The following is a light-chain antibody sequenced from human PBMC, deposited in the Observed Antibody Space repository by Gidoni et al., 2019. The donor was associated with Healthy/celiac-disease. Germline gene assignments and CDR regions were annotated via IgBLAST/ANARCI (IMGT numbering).Light chain of an antibody. J-gene: IGKJ2*01. V-gene: IGKV1-39*01. Sequence: QMTQSPSSLSSSVGDRVTITCRASQSISSYLNWYQQKPGKAPKLLIYAASSLQSGVPSRFSGSGSGTDFTLTISSLQPEDFATYYCQQSYSTPVTFGQGTKLEIK. CDR1: QSISSY. CDR2: AAS. CDR3: QQSYSTPVT.